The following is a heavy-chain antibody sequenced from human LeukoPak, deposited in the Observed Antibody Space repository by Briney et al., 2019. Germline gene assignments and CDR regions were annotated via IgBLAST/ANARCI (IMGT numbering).Heavy chain of an antibody. CDR2: ISGSGGST. CDR3: AKVERWGYCSGGSCYPYFDY. D-gene: IGHD2-15*01. V-gene: IGHV3-23*01. CDR1: GFTFSSYA. J-gene: IGHJ4*02. Sequence: GGSLRLSCAASGFTFSSYAMSWVRQAPGKGLEWVSAISGSGGSTYYADSVKGRFTISRDNSKNTLYLQMNSLRAEDTAVYYCAKVERWGYCSGGSCYPYFDYWGQGTLVTVSS.